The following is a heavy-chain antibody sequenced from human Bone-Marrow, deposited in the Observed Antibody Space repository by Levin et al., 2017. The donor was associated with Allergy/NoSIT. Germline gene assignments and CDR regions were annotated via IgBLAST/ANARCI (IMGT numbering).Heavy chain of an antibody. D-gene: IGHD2-2*01. CDR1: GYTFTSYG. J-gene: IGHJ3*02. V-gene: IGHV1-18*01. CDR3: ARYCSSTSCYGRAFDI. CDR2: ISAYNGNT. Sequence: ASVKVSCKASGYTFTSYGISWVRQAPGQGLEWMGWISAYNGNTNYAQKLQGRVTKTTDTSTSTAYMELRSLRSDDTAVYYCARYCSSTSCYGRAFDIWGQGTMVTVSS.